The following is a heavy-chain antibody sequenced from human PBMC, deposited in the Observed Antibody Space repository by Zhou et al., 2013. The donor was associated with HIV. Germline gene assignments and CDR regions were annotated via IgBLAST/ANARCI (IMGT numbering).Heavy chain of an antibody. Sequence: QVQLLQSGAEVKKPGSSVRVSCKASGGSFSSYAISWVRQAPGQGLEWMGGIIPMFGTANYTQKFQGRVTITTDKSTSTAYMDLSSLGSDDTAVYYCATSEYDFWSFGLYDYWGQGTLVTVSS. CDR3: ATSEYDFWSFGLYDY. V-gene: IGHV1-69*05. J-gene: IGHJ4*02. CDR2: IIPMFGTA. D-gene: IGHD3-3*01. CDR1: GGSFSSYA.